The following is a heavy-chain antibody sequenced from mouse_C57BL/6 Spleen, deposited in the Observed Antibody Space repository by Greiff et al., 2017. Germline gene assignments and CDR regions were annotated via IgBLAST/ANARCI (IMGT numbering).Heavy chain of an antibody. V-gene: IGHV1-50*01. CDR2: IDPSDSYT. CDR3: ARSKGGFDY. CDR1: GYTFTSYW. J-gene: IGHJ2*01. Sequence: QVQLQQPGAELVKPGASVKLSCKASGYTFTSYWMQWVKQRPGQGLEWIGEIDPSDSYTNYNQKFKGKAPLTVDPSSSTAYMQLSSLTSEDSAVYYCARSKGGFDYWGQGTTLTVSS.